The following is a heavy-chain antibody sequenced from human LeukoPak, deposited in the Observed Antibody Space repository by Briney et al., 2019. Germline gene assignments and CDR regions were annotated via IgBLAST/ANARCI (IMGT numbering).Heavy chain of an antibody. CDR2: IGSFGTTI. D-gene: IGHD5-12*01. Sequence: QPGGSLRLSCSASGFTFSSYEMKWVRQAPGKGLEWVSYIGSFGTTISYADSVKGRFTISRDNAKSSLYLQMSSLRAEDTAVYYCVNVATEAYHFDYWGQGTLVTVSS. J-gene: IGHJ4*02. CDR3: VNVATEAYHFDY. CDR1: GFTFSSYE. V-gene: IGHV3-48*03.